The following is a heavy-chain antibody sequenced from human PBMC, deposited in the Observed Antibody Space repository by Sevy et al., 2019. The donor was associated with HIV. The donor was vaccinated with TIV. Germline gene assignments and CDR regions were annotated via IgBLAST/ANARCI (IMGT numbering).Heavy chain of an antibody. CDR1: GFTFSRYA. D-gene: IGHD6-19*01. CDR2: MSYDGRNT. CDR3: AKDGGGWYSSGWYYFDI. V-gene: IGHV3-30*04. J-gene: IGHJ1*01. Sequence: GGSLRLSCAASGFTFSRYAMHWVRQTPGKGLEWVAVMSYDGRNTYYADSVEGRFTISRDNTKNTLYLRVNSLRAEDTAVYFCAKDGGGWYSSGWYYFDIWGQGTLVTVSS.